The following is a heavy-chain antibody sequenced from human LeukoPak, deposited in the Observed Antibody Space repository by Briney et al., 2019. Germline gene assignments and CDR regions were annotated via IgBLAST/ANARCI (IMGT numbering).Heavy chain of an antibody. D-gene: IGHD3-3*01. CDR1: TSTFSSYA. Sequence: GGSLRLSCTASTSTFSSYAMTWVRQPLRTGLQWVATLSASGARIHYADSVKGRFTISRDNARNSLYLQMDSLKVEDTALYYCARDNGHRYDFLGAKWYFDLWGRGTLVSVSS. CDR3: ARDNGHRYDFLGAKWYFDL. J-gene: IGHJ2*01. V-gene: IGHV3-23*01. CDR2: LSASGARI.